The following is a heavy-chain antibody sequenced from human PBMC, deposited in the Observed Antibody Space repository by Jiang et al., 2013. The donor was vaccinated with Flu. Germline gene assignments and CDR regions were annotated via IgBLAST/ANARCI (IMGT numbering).Heavy chain of an antibody. V-gene: IGHV1-18*01. CDR1: GYTFINYG. Sequence: GAEVKKPGASVKVSCKASGYTFINYGISWVRQAPGQGLEWMARISPYNGSTNHAQNFQDRITLTTDTATSTASMELRSLRFDDTAVYYCARDGLHHDYGMDVWGQGTMVTVSS. J-gene: IGHJ6*02. D-gene: IGHD1-14*01. CDR2: ISPYNGST. CDR3: ARDGLHHDYGMDV.